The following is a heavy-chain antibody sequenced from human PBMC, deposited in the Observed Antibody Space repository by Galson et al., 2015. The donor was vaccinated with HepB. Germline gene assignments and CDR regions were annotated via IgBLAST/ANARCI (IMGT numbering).Heavy chain of an antibody. D-gene: IGHD6-19*01. CDR2: LNTITGDP. V-gene: IGHV7-4-1*01. CDR1: GYTFINYA. CDR3: ARYRSAPDDCFDI. Sequence: SVKVSCKASGYTFINYAMSWVRQAPGQGLEWVGWLNTITGDPTYAQGFTGRFVFSLDTSVSTAYLQIRSLQADDTAIYYCARYRSAPDDCFDIWGQGTMVTVSS. J-gene: IGHJ3*02.